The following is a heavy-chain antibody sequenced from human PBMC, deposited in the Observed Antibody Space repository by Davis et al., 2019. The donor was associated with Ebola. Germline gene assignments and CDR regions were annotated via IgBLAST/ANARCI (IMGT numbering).Heavy chain of an antibody. CDR1: EFTFSSYW. Sequence: GESLKISCAASEFTFSSYWMHWVRQAPGKGLVWVSRIKGDGSITFYAESVKGRFTISRDNATNTLYLQMDSLRAEDTAVYYCAQQLGDYGGNALRYWGQGTLVTVSS. D-gene: IGHD4-23*01. CDR2: IKGDGSIT. V-gene: IGHV3-74*01. CDR3: AQQLGDYGGNALRY. J-gene: IGHJ4*02.